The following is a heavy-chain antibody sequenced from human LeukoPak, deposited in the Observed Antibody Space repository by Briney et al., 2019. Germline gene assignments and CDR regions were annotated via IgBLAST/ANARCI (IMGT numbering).Heavy chain of an antibody. Sequence: GGSLRLSCATSGFTFSSYVMTWVRQAPGKGLEWVSSITASDVTTYYADSVRGRFTISRDNSKNTLYLQMNSLRAEDTAVYYCARVDWSGYDPYWGQGTLVTVSS. J-gene: IGHJ4*02. V-gene: IGHV3-23*01. CDR2: ITASDVTT. CDR1: GFTFSSYV. D-gene: IGHD5-12*01. CDR3: ARVDWSGYDPY.